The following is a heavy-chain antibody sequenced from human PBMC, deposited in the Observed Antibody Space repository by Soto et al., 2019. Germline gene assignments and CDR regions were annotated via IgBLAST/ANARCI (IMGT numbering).Heavy chain of an antibody. Sequence: EVQLLESGGGLVQPGGSLRLSCAASGFTFSSYAMSWVRQAPGKGLEWVSAISGSGGSTYYADSVKGRFTISRDNSKNTLYLQMISLRAEDTAVYYCAKGRPGGIAVAGTYFQHWGQGTLVTVSS. V-gene: IGHV3-23*01. J-gene: IGHJ1*01. CDR2: ISGSGGST. CDR1: GFTFSSYA. CDR3: AKGRPGGIAVAGTYFQH. D-gene: IGHD6-19*01.